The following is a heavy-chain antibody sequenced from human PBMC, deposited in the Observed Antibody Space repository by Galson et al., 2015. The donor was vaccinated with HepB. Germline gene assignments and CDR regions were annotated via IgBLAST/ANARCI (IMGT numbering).Heavy chain of an antibody. V-gene: IGHV3-21*06. Sequence: SLRLSCAASGFTFSSYDMNWVRQAPGKGLEWVPSITSSSAYIYYADSMRGRFTISRDNAKNSLYLQMNSLRAEDTAVYYCAKAGCSGAGCYLRYSWIDSWGQGTLVSVSS. CDR3: AKAGCSGAGCYLRYSWIDS. CDR1: GFTFSSYD. J-gene: IGHJ5*01. CDR2: ITSSSAYI. D-gene: IGHD2-2*01.